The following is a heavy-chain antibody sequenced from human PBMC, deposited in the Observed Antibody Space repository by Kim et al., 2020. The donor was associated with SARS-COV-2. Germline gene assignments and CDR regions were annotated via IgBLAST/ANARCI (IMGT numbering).Heavy chain of an antibody. CDR3: AKEKVHYGSGSYLSDYYGMDV. J-gene: IGHJ6*02. Sequence: GGSLRLSCAASGFTFSSYGMHWVRQAPGKGLEWVAVISYDGSNKYYADSVKGRFTISRDNSKNTLYLQMNSLRAEDTAVYYCAKEKVHYGSGSYLSDYYGMDVWGQGTTVTVSS. V-gene: IGHV3-30*18. CDR2: ISYDGSNK. CDR1: GFTFSSYG. D-gene: IGHD3-10*01.